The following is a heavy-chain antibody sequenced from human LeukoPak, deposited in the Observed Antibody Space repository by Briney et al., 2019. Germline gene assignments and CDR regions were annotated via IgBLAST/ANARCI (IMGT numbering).Heavy chain of an antibody. CDR1: GGSFSGYY. D-gene: IGHD5-18*01. CDR3: ARRRIRLWNNRPNYFDY. V-gene: IGHV4-34*01. J-gene: IGHJ4*02. CDR2: INHSGST. Sequence: PSETLSLTCAVYGGSFSGYYWSWIRQPPGKGLEWIGEINHSGSTNYNPSLKSRVTISVDTSKNQFSLKLSSVTAADTAVYYCARRRIRLWNNRPNYFDYWGQGTLVTGSS.